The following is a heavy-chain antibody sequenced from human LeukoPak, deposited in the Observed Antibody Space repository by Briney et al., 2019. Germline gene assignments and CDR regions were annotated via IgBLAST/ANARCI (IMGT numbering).Heavy chain of an antibody. CDR1: GFTFNSYD. CDR2: IGTAGDT. V-gene: IGHV3-13*01. CDR3: ARASEGYFDL. Sequence: GGSLRLSCAASGFTFNSYDMHWVRQATGKGLEWVSGIGTAGDTYYPGSVKGRFTISRENAKNSLYLQMNSLRAGDTAVYYCARASEGYFDLWGRGTLVTVSS. J-gene: IGHJ2*01.